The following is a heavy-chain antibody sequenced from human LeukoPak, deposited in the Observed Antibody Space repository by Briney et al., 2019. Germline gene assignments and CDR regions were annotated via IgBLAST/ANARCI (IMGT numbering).Heavy chain of an antibody. CDR2: INPSGGST. CDR3: ARVSGSYSGDDWFDP. D-gene: IGHD1-26*01. CDR1: GYTFTSYY. Sequence: ASVKVSCKASGYTFTSYYMHWVRQAPGQGLEWMGIINPSGGSTSYAQKFQGRVTMTRDTSTSTVYMELSSLRSEDTAVYYCARVSGSYSGDDWFDPWGQGTLVTVSS. J-gene: IGHJ5*02. V-gene: IGHV1-46*01.